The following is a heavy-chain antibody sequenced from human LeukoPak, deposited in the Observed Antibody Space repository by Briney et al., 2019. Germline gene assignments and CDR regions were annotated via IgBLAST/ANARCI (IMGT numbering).Heavy chain of an antibody. V-gene: IGHV3-66*03. CDR1: GFRVSDYY. D-gene: IGHD3/OR15-3a*01. CDR2: IRDSGEA. J-gene: IGHJ5*02. CDR3: ARDRAANQDWVEFDP. Sequence: TGGSLRLSRAVSGFRVSDYYMSWARQPPGKGLEWVGFIRDSGEAFYADFARGRFAISRDESENTLYLQMNSRRVEDTAVYFCARDRAANQDWVEFDPWGQGTPVIVSS.